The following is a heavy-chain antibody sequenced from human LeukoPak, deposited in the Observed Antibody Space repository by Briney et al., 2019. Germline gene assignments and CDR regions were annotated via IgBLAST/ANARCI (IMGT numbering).Heavy chain of an antibody. V-gene: IGHV1-69*13. D-gene: IGHD2-2*01. CDR3: ARGSGDGSYCSSTSCYWSGMDV. J-gene: IGHJ6*02. CDR1: GGTFSSYA. CDR2: IIPIFGTA. Sequence: SVKVSCKASGGTFSSYAISWVRQAPGQGLEWMGGIIPIFGTANYAQKFQGRVTITADESTSTAYMELSSLRSEDTAVYYCARGSGDGSYCSSTSCYWSGMDVWGQGTTVTVSS.